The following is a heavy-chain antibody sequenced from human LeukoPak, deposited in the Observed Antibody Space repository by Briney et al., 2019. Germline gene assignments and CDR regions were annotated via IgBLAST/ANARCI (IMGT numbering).Heavy chain of an antibody. D-gene: IGHD3-3*01. V-gene: IGHV3-21*06. CDR2: ISSRSSFI. J-gene: IGHJ5*02. CDR3: ARSTRGKLTTDT. Sequence: GSLRLSCSASGFSYSSDNMNWIRKAPGRGLEWVSSISSRSSFIYYAGSVKGRFTISRDDAKNSLYLQMNSLRAEDTAVYYCARSTRGKLTTDTWGQGTLVTVSS. CDR1: GFSYSSDN.